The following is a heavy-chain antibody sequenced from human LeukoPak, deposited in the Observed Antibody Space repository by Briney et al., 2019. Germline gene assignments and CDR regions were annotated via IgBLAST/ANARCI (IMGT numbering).Heavy chain of an antibody. Sequence: GGSLRLSCAASGFIFSDYYMSWIRQAPGKGLEWVSYISNSGSIIHYADSLKGRFTISRDNAKNSVYLQMNSLRAEDTAVYYCAREHLGVAAADYWGQGTQVTVSS. CDR3: AREHLGVAAADY. J-gene: IGHJ4*02. D-gene: IGHD6-19*01. V-gene: IGHV3-11*04. CDR1: GFIFSDYY. CDR2: ISNSGSII.